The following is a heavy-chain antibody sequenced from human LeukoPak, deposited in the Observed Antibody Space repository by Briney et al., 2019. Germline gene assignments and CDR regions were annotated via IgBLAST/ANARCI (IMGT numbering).Heavy chain of an antibody. Sequence: ASVKVSCKASGYTFTSSVIHWVRQAPGQGLEWMGWVNAGNGNTKYSQKFQDRVTITRDTSASTAYMELSSLRSEDTAVYYCARGHWYSSSWYFDYWGQGALVTVSS. CDR3: ARGHWYSSSWYFDY. CDR1: GYTFTSSV. D-gene: IGHD6-13*01. CDR2: VNAGNGNT. J-gene: IGHJ4*02. V-gene: IGHV1-3*01.